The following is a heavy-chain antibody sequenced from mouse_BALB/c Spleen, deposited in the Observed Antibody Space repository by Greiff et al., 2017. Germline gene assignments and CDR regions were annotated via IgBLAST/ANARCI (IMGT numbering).Heavy chain of an antibody. D-gene: IGHD1-1*01. CDR3: ARRRELRGFAY. Sequence: VQLQQSGAELVRPGSSVKISCKASGYAFSSYWMNWVKQRPGQGLEWIGQIYPGDGDTNYNGKFKGKATLTADKSSSTAYMQLSSLTSEDSAVYFCARRRELRGFAYWGQGTLVTVSA. J-gene: IGHJ3*01. CDR2: IYPGDGDT. V-gene: IGHV1-80*01. CDR1: GYAFSSYW.